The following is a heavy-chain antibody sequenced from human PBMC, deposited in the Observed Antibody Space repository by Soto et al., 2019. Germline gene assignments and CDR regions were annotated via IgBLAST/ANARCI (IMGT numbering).Heavy chain of an antibody. CDR1: GYTFTSYD. CDR2: MNPNSGNT. V-gene: IGHV1-8*01. D-gene: IGHD1-26*01. CDR3: ARGPSGYQYYYMDV. Sequence: GASVKVSCKASGYTFTSYDINWVRQATGQGLEWMGWMNPNSGNTGYAQKFQGRVTMTRDTSISTAYMELSSLRSEDTAVYYCARGPSGYQYYYMDVWGKGTTVTVSS. J-gene: IGHJ6*03.